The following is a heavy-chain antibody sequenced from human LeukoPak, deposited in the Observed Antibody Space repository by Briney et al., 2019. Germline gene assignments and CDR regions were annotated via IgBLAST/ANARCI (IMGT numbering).Heavy chain of an antibody. CDR3: ARWPRDCSGGSCYISYYFDY. D-gene: IGHD2-15*01. CDR1: GFTFSNAW. CDR2: ISSSSSYI. V-gene: IGHV3-21*01. J-gene: IGHJ4*02. Sequence: GGSLRLSCAASGFTFSNAWMSWVRQAPGKGLEWVSSISSSSSYIYYADSVKGRFTISRDNAKNSLYLQMNSLRAEDTAVYYCARWPRDCSGGSCYISYYFDYWGQGTLVTVSS.